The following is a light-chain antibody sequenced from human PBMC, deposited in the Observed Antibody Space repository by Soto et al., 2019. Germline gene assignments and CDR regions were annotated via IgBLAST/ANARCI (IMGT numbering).Light chain of an antibody. CDR1: QSVSTY. V-gene: IGKV3-11*01. Sequence: EIVLTQYPATLSLSPGERATLSCRASQSVSTYLAWYQQKPGQAPRLLIYDASNRAAGIPARFSGSGSGTDFTLTISSLEPEDFAAYYCQQRSNWPLTFGGGTKVEIK. CDR2: DAS. CDR3: QQRSNWPLT. J-gene: IGKJ4*01.